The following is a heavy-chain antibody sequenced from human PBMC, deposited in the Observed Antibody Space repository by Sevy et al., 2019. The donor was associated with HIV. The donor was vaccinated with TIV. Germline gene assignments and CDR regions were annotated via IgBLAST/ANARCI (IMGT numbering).Heavy chain of an antibody. J-gene: IGHJ5*02. CDR1: GFTFSSYA. CDR3: ARGAPMIVVVIENWFDP. D-gene: IGHD3-22*01. CDR2: ISYDGSNK. V-gene: IGHV3-30-3*01. Sequence: GGSLRLSCAASGFTFSSYAMHWVRQAPGKGLEWVAVISYDGSNKYYADSVKGRFTISRDNSKNTLYLQMNSLRAEDTAVYYCARGAPMIVVVIENWFDPWGQGTLVTVSS.